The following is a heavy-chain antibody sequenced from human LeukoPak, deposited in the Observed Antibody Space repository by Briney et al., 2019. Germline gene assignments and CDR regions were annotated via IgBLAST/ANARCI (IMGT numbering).Heavy chain of an antibody. D-gene: IGHD6-13*01. CDR2: ISSSSSTI. Sequence: GGSLRLSCAASGFTFSRHSMNWVRQAPGKGLEWVSYISSSSSTIYYADSVQGRFTISRDNAKNSLYLQMNSLRAEDTAVYYCARAPAAGIRYPFDYWGQGTLVTVSS. V-gene: IGHV3-48*01. J-gene: IGHJ4*02. CDR1: GFTFSRHS. CDR3: ARAPAAGIRYPFDY.